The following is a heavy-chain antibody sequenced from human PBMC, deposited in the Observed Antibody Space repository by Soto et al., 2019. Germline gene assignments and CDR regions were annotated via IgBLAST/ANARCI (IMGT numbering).Heavy chain of an antibody. Sequence: QVQLVESGGGVVQPGRSLRLSCAASGFTFSSYAMHWVRQAPGKGLEWVAVISYDGSNKYYTDSVKSRFTISRDKSKNTLYPQMNSLRAEDTAVYYCASAGAAAGTRDYYYYGIDVWGQGTTVTVSS. J-gene: IGHJ6*02. CDR1: GFTFSSYA. V-gene: IGHV3-30-3*01. D-gene: IGHD6-13*01. CDR2: ISYDGSNK. CDR3: ASAGAAAGTRDYYYYGIDV.